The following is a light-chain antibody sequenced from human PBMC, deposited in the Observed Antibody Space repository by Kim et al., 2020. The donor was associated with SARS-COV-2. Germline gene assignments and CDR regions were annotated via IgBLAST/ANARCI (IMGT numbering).Light chain of an antibody. V-gene: IGKV3-20*01. CDR1: QSVTSSY. CDR3: QQYGTSLRT. CDR2: GAS. Sequence: EIVLKQSQGTLSLSPGERATLSCRASQSVTSSYLAWYQQKPGQPPRLLIYGASNRATGIPDRFSGSGSGTDFTLTISRLESEGLAVYYCQQYGTSLRTFGQGTKVDIK. J-gene: IGKJ1*01.